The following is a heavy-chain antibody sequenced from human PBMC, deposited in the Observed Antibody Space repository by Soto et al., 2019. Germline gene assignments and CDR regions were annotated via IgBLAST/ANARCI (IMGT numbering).Heavy chain of an antibody. CDR1: GFTFSSYG. J-gene: IGHJ4*02. CDR2: ISYDGSNK. Sequence: RGSLRLSCAASGFTFSSYGMHWVRQAPGKGLEWVAVISYDGSNKYYADSVKGRFTISRDNSKNTLYLQMNSLRAEDTAVYYCAKTLHYGDYGGFDYWGQGTLVTVSS. D-gene: IGHD4-17*01. V-gene: IGHV3-30*18. CDR3: AKTLHYGDYGGFDY.